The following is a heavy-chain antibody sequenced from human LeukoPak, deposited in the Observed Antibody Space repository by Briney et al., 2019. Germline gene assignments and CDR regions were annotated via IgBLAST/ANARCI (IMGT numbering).Heavy chain of an antibody. V-gene: IGHV3-7*01. CDR3: ARDRASYYFGSGTKAYEY. D-gene: IGHD3-10*01. CDR1: GFTFSYYW. Sequence: GGSLRLSCAASGFTFSYYWMNWVRQAPGKGLEWVANIYQDGSEKYSVDSVKGRFTISRDNAKNSLYLQMNSLRVEDTAVYYCARDRASYYFGSGTKAYEYWGQGTLITVSS. J-gene: IGHJ4*02. CDR2: IYQDGSEK.